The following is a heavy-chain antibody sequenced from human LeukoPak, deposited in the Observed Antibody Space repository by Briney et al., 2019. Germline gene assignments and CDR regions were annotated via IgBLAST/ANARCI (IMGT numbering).Heavy chain of an antibody. D-gene: IGHD2-15*01. V-gene: IGHV1-46*01. Sequence: MGIINPSGGSTSYAQKFQGRVTMTRDTSTSTVYMELSSLRSEDTAVYYCASGGSGLIDYWGQGTLVTVSS. CDR3: ASGGSGLIDY. CDR2: INPSGGST. J-gene: IGHJ4*02.